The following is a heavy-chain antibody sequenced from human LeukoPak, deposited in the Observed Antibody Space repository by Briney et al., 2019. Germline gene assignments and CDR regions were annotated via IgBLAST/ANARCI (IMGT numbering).Heavy chain of an antibody. CDR3: ARWLYGDYGFDY. CDR2: VNHSGST. Sequence: GSLRLSCAASGFTFSSYGMHWVRQPPGKGLEWIGEVNHSGSTNYNPSLKSRVTISVDTSKNQFSLKLSSVTAADTAVYYCARWLYGDYGFDYWGQGTLVTVSS. J-gene: IGHJ4*02. D-gene: IGHD4-17*01. V-gene: IGHV4-34*01. CDR1: GFTFSSYG.